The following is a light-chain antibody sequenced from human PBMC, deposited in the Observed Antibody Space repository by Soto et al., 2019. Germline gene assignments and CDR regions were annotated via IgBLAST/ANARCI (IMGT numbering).Light chain of an antibody. CDR1: SSNIGSNT. Sequence: QSVLTQPPSASGTPGQRVTISCSGSSSNIGSNTVNWYQQLPGTAPKLLIYTNNQRPSGVPDRFSGSKSCTSASLAISGLQSEYEADYYCAAWDDSLKVVFGAGTKLTVL. J-gene: IGLJ2*01. CDR3: AAWDDSLKVV. V-gene: IGLV1-44*01. CDR2: TNN.